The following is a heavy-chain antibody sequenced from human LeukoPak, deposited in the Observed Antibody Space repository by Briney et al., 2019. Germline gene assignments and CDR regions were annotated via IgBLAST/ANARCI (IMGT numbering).Heavy chain of an antibody. J-gene: IGHJ5*02. CDR3: ARSRRNYGSGSYNRPFDP. CDR1: GFTFSSYS. D-gene: IGHD3-10*01. CDR2: ISGSSSYI. V-gene: IGHV3-21*01. Sequence: GGSLRLSCAASGFTFSSYSMNWVRQAPGKGLEWVSSISGSSSYIYYADSVKGRFTISRDNAKNSLYLQMNSLRAEDTAVYYCARSRRNYGSGSYNRPFDPWGQGTLVTVSS.